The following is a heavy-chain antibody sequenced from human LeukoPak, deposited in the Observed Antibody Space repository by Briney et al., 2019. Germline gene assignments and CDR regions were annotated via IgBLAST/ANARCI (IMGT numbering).Heavy chain of an antibody. D-gene: IGHD2-15*01. J-gene: IGHJ4*02. Sequence: GGSLRLSCAASGFTFSNYGIHWVRQAPGKGLEWVAFIRYDGDNKYYGDSVKGRLTISRDNSKNTLYLQMSSLRAEDTAVYYCARAYSTDPDYWGQGTLVTVSS. CDR1: GFTFSNYG. CDR3: ARAYSTDPDY. CDR2: IRYDGDNK. V-gene: IGHV3-30*02.